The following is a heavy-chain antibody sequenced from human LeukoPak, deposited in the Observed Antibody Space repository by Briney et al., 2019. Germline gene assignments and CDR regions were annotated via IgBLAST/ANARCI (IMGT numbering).Heavy chain of an antibody. Sequence: SETLSLTCSVSGGSISSSSYYWGWIRQPPGKGLEWIGNIYYSGSSYYNPSLKSRVTMSVDTSKNQFSLKLSSVTAADTAVYYCARELLWFGELTSRVDYYYYYMDVWGKGTTVTISS. CDR2: IYYSGSS. J-gene: IGHJ6*03. CDR3: ARELLWFGELTSRVDYYYYYMDV. CDR1: GGSISSSSYY. D-gene: IGHD3-10*01. V-gene: IGHV4-39*07.